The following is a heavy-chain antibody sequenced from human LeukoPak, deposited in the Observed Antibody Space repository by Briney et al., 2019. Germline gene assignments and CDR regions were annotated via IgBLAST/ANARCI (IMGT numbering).Heavy chain of an antibody. CDR1: GFTFSSYS. D-gene: IGHD6-6*01. CDR3: ARTPEYSSFRCDFDY. Sequence: GGSLRLSCTASGFTFSSYSMDWVRQAPGRGLEWVSSISSSSGHISYADSVKGRFTISRDNAKNSLYLQMNSLRAEDSAVYYCARTPEYSSFRCDFDYWGQGTLVTVSS. CDR2: ISSSSGHI. V-gene: IGHV3-21*01. J-gene: IGHJ4*02.